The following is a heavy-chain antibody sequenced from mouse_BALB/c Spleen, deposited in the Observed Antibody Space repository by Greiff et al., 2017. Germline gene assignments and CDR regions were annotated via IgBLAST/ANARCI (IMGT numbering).Heavy chain of an antibody. CDR2: IYPYNGGT. J-gene: IGHJ4*01. Sequence: EVQLVESGPELVKPGASVKISCKASGYTFTDYNMHWVKQSHGKSLEWIGYIYPYNGGTGYNQKFKSKATLTVDNSSSTAYMELRSLTSEDSAVYYCARLYRSYAMDYWGQGTSVTVSS. V-gene: IGHV1S29*02. D-gene: IGHD2-14*01. CDR3: ARLYRSYAMDY. CDR1: GYTFTDYN.